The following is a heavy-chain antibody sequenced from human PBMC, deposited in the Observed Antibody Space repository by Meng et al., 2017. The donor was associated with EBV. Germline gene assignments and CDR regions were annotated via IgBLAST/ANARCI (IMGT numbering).Heavy chain of an antibody. Sequence: QVQVVQSGAEGKKPGASMKVSVQASGYTFTGYYMHGVRQAPGQGLEWMGRINPNSGGTNYAQKFQGRVTMTRDTSISTAYMELSRLRSDDTAVYYCARVGIAVAGTGDYWGQGTLVTVSS. CDR1: GYTFTGYY. V-gene: IGHV1-2*06. D-gene: IGHD6-19*01. CDR3: ARVGIAVAGTGDY. J-gene: IGHJ4*02. CDR2: INPNSGGT.